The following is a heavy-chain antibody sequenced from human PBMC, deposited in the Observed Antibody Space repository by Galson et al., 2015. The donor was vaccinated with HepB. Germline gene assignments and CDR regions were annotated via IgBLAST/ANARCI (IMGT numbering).Heavy chain of an antibody. CDR2: IWYDGSNK. Sequence: SLRLSCAASGFTFSSYGMHWVRQAPGKGLEWVAVIWYDGSNKYYADSVKGRFTISRDNSKNTLYLQMNSLRAEDTAVYYCAGSRGYCSGGSCYSSRFYYYYGIDVWGQGTTVTVSS. V-gene: IGHV3-33*08. CDR3: AGSRGYCSGGSCYSSRFYYYYGIDV. J-gene: IGHJ6*02. D-gene: IGHD2-15*01. CDR1: GFTFSSYG.